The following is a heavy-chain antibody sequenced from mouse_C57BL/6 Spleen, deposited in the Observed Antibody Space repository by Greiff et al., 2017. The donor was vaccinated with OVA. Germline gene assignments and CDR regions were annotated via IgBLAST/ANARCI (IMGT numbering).Heavy chain of an antibody. CDR1: GFTFSSYA. V-gene: IGHV5-4*01. D-gene: IGHD2-4*01. CDR2: ISDGGSYT. J-gene: IGHJ3*01. CDR3: ARDGGLRQGFAY. Sequence: EVQRVESGGGLVKPGGSLKLSCAASGFTFSSYAMSWVRQTPEKRLEWVATISDGGSYTYYPDNVKGRFTISRDNAKNNLYLQMSHLKSEDTAMYYCARDGGLRQGFAYWGQGTLVTVSA.